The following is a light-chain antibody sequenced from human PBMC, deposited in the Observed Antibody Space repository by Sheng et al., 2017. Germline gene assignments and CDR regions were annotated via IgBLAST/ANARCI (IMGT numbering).Light chain of an antibody. V-gene: IGKV1-5*03. CDR3: QQYDGYSQYS. Sequence: DIQVTQSPSTLSASVGDRVTITCRASQSIGDWLAWYQQKPGKVPKLLIYKTSSLESGVPSRFSGTGSGTEFTLSIYSLQPDDSATYYCQQYDGYSQYSFGQGTKLEDQT. CDR2: KTS. J-gene: IGKJ2*03. CDR1: QSIGDW.